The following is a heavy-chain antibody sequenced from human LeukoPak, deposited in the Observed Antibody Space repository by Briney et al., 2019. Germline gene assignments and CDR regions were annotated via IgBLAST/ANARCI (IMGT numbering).Heavy chain of an antibody. CDR3: AKDWGIAAVASQWLFDL. V-gene: IGHV3-23*01. J-gene: IGHJ2*01. D-gene: IGHD6-13*01. CDR2: ISGTGGST. Sequence: GGSLRLSCAASRFTFSSYAMSWVRQAPGKGLEWVSTISGTGGSTFYADSVKGRFTISRDNSKNTLYLQMDSLRVEDTAVYFCAKDWGIAAVASQWLFDLWGRGTLVTVSS. CDR1: RFTFSSYA.